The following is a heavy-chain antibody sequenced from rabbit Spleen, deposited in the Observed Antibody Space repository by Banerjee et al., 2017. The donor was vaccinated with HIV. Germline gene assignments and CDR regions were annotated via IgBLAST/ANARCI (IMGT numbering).Heavy chain of an antibody. J-gene: IGHJ3*01. Sequence: QEQLVESGGGLVQPGASLTLTCTASGFSFSSSYWICWVRQAPGKGPEWIGCIGTGSGNTYYASWANGRFTISKTSSTTVTLQMSSLTAADTATYFCARGAINADHRLDLWGPGTLVTVS. V-gene: IGHV1S45*01. CDR2: IGTGSGNT. D-gene: IGHD3-1*01. CDR3: ARGAINADHRLDL. CDR1: GFSFSSSYW.